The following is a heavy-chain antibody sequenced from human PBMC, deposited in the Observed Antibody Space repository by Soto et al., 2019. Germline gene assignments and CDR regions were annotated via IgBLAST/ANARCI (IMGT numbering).Heavy chain of an antibody. D-gene: IGHD6-19*01. CDR1: GYSSSSGSY. CDR2: IYHGGTT. V-gene: IGHV4-38-2*02. Sequence: PSETLSLTCTVSGYSSSSGSYWAWIRQPPGKGPEWIASIYHGGTTFYNPSLKSRITISVDTSNNQFSLKLTSVTAADTAVYYCARVHVMVVAGSTFDYWGHGTLVTSPQ. CDR3: ARVHVMVVAGSTFDY. J-gene: IGHJ4*01.